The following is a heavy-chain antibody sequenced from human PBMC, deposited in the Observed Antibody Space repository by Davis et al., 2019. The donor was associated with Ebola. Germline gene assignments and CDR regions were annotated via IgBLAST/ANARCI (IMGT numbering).Heavy chain of an antibody. CDR1: GFTFSSYW. CDR3: ATTVAGIWYFDL. V-gene: IGHV3-7*01. D-gene: IGHD6-19*01. J-gene: IGHJ2*01. CDR2: IKQDGSEK. Sequence: GESLKISCAASGFTFSSYWMSWVRQAPGKGLEWVANIKQDGSEKYYVDSVKGRFTISRDNAKNSLYLQMNGLRAEDTAVYYCATTVAGIWYFDLWGRGTLVTVSS.